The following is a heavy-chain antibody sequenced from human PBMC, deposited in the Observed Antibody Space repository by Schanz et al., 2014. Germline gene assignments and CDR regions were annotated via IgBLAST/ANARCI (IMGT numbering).Heavy chain of an antibody. J-gene: IGHJ4*02. CDR2: IWYDGSNK. V-gene: IGHV3-33*01. CDR3: VRDKKGFVAVAGRAPFDY. Sequence: QVQLVESGGGVVRPGRSLRLSCATSGFTFSRFGMHWVRQAPGKGLEWVALIWYDGSNKYYAESVKGRFTISRDNAKNSLYLQVNNLSAEDTAVYYCVRDKKGFVAVAGRAPFDYWGQGTLVTVSS. CDR1: GFTFSRFG. D-gene: IGHD6-19*01.